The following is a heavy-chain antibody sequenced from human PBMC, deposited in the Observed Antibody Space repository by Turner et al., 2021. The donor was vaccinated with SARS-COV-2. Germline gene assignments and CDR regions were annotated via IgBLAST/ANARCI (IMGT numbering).Heavy chain of an antibody. CDR2: ISWNSGNI. CDR3: ARTRTAGGLNAMDV. D-gene: IGHD1-7*01. Sequence: EVQLVESGGGLVQPGRSLRLSCAASGFPFDDYAMHWVRQAPGKGLEWVSGISWNSGNIGYADSVKGRFTISRDNAKNSLSLHMSSLRADDTALYYCARTRTAGGLNAMDVWGQGTTVTVSS. J-gene: IGHJ6*02. CDR1: GFPFDDYA. V-gene: IGHV3-9*01.